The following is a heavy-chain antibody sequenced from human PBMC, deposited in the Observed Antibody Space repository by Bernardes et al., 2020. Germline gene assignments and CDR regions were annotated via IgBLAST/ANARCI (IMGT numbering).Heavy chain of an antibody. CDR1: GGSISSSGYY. J-gene: IGHJ5*02. CDR2: IYFGGST. CDR3: VTRGYSYPSGPDWFDP. V-gene: IGHV4-39*01. D-gene: IGHD5-18*01. Sequence: SETLSLTCSVSGGSISSSGYYWGWIRQPPGKGLEWIGSIYFGGSTYYNPSLKSRVAISVDTSKNQFSVKLNSVTAADTAIYYCVTRGYSYPSGPDWFDPWGQGTLVTVSS.